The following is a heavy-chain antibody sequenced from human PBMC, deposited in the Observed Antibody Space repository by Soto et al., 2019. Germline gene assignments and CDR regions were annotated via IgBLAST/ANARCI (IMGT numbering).Heavy chain of an antibody. CDR3: ARDYGGNYIDYFDY. CDR2: IYYSGST. Sequence: SETLSLTCTVSGGSISSYYWSWIRQPPGKGLEWIGYIYYSGSTNYNPSLKSRVTISVDTSKNQFSLKLSSVTAADTAVYYCARDYGGNYIDYFDYWGQGTLVTVSS. J-gene: IGHJ4*02. CDR1: GGSISSYY. D-gene: IGHD4-17*01. V-gene: IGHV4-59*01.